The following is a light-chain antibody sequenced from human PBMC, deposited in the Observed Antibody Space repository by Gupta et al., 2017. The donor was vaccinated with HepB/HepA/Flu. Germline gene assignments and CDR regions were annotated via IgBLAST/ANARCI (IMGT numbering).Light chain of an antibody. CDR2: RDD. Sequence: QSMLPQPPSASGAPGQRVTISCSGSNSNIGTNFVYWFQHLPATAPNLLLFRDDKRLPGVPDRFSGSKSGASAAIIISGLRADEEADYFCDGWDDSLSGLVVFGGGTKLTVL. J-gene: IGLJ2*01. V-gene: IGLV1-47*01. CDR1: NSNIGTNF. CDR3: DGWDDSLSGLVV.